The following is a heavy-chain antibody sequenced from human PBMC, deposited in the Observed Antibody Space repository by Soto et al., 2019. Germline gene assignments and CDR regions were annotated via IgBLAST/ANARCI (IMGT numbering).Heavy chain of an antibody. V-gene: IGHV1-46*01. CDR1: GYTFTSYY. J-gene: IGHJ4*02. Sequence: ASVKVSCKASGYTFTSYYMHWVRQAPGQGLEWMGIINPSGGSTSYAQKFQGRVTMTRDTSTSTVYMELSSLRSEDTAVYYCARGTAHSRSWWGSFDYWGQGTLVTVSS. CDR2: INPSGGST. D-gene: IGHD6-13*01. CDR3: ARGTAHSRSWWGSFDY.